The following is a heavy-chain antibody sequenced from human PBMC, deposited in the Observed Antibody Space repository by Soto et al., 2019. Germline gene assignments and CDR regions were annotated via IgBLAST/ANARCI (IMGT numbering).Heavy chain of an antibody. D-gene: IGHD3-3*01. CDR2: IDTSGTKI. Sequence: GGSLRLSCAASGFTFSNYAMSRVRQAPGKGLEWISYIDTSGTKIYYADSVKGRFTITRDNAKNSLYLEMNSLRDEDTAVYYCASHYDMWSGYLSPVDYWGQGTLVTVSS. CDR3: ASHYDMWSGYLSPVDY. J-gene: IGHJ4*02. CDR1: GFTFSNYA. V-gene: IGHV3-11*01.